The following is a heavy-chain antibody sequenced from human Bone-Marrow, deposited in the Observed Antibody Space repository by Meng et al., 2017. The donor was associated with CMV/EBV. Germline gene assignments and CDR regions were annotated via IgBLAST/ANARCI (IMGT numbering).Heavy chain of an antibody. D-gene: IGHD6-13*01. CDR2: ISSSVSTR. CDR3: ARAGRGSSSWWHFDY. CDR1: GFTFSDYY. V-gene: IGHV3-11*01. J-gene: IGHJ4*02. Sequence: GGSLRLSCAASGFTFSDYYISWIRQAPGKGLEWVSYISSSVSTRYYADSVKGRFTISRDNAKNSLYLQMNSLRAEDTAVYYCARAGRGSSSWWHFDYWGQGTLVTVSS.